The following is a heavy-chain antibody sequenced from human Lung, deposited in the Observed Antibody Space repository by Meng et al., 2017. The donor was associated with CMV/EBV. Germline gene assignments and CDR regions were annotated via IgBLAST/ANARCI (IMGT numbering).Heavy chain of an antibody. CDR3: AKDSNGMDV. D-gene: IGHD2-2*01. CDR1: GFTFSSYG. J-gene: IGHJ6*02. V-gene: IGHV3-33*06. Sequence: GGSLRLSCAASGFTFSSYGMHWVRQAPGKGLEWVAVIWYDGSNKYYADSVKGRFTISRDNSKNTLYLQMNSLRAEDTAVYYCAKDSNGMDVWGQGTTVTVAS. CDR2: IWYDGSNK.